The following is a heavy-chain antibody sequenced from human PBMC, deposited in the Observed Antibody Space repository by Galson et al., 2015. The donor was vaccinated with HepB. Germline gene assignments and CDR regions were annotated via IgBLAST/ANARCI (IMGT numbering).Heavy chain of an antibody. CDR3: VRDVSTAFLDY. CDR2: ITSDGSDT. J-gene: IGHJ4*02. Sequence: SLRLSCAASGFAFEHLWMHWVRQVPGKGLVWVSRITSDGSDTKYADFVEGRFTVSRDNAKNTLFLQMNSLRPEDTAIYYCVRDVSTAFLDYWGQGTQVTVSS. D-gene: IGHD4-11*01. CDR1: GFAFEHLW. V-gene: IGHV3-74*03.